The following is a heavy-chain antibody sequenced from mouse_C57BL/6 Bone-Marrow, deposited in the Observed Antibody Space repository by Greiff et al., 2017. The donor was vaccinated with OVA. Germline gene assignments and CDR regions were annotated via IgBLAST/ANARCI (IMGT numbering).Heavy chain of an antibody. CDR1: GYAFSSSW. CDR2: IYPGDGDT. D-gene: IGHD3-3*01. CDR3: ARGWTWFAY. Sequence: VQLQQSRPELVKPGASVKISCKASGYAFSSSWMNWVKQRPGKGLEWIGRIYPGDGDTNYNGKFKGKATLTADKSSSTAYMQLSSLTSEDSAVYFCARGWTWFAYWGQGTLVTVSA. V-gene: IGHV1-82*01. J-gene: IGHJ3*01.